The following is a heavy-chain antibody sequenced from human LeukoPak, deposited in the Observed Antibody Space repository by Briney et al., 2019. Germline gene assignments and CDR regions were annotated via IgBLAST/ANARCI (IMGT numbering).Heavy chain of an antibody. CDR1: GFTFSSYT. D-gene: IGHD1-26*01. V-gene: IGHV3-21*01. J-gene: IGHJ4*02. CDR2: ITSNSKYI. Sequence: GGSLRLSCTASGFTFSSYTMNRVRQAPGKGLEWISSITSNSKYIFYADSLKGRFTISRDNAKNSLYLQMNSLRAEDTAVYYCARGRGALDYWGQGTLVTVSS. CDR3: ARGRGALDY.